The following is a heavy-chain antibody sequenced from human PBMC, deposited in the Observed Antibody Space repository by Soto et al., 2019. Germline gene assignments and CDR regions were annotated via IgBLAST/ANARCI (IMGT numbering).Heavy chain of an antibody. Sequence: QVQLQESGPGLVKPSETLSLTCTVSGGSISSYYWSWIRQPPGKGLEWIGYIYYSGSTNYNPSLKSRVPISVDTSKTQFSLKLSSVTAADTAVYYCARQSGSYYRFDYWGQGTLVTVSS. J-gene: IGHJ4*02. CDR2: IYYSGST. CDR1: GGSISSYY. D-gene: IGHD1-26*01. CDR3: ARQSGSYYRFDY. V-gene: IGHV4-59*08.